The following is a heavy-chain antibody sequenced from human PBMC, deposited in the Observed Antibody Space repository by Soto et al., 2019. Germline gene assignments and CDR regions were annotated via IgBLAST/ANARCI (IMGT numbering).Heavy chain of an antibody. CDR1: GGSVSGGVYY. CDR2: IYYSGST. V-gene: IGHV4-31*03. CDR3: ARSSVAGAGYFQH. D-gene: IGHD6-19*01. J-gene: IGHJ1*01. Sequence: QVQLQESGPELVKPSQTLSLTCTVSGGSVSGGVYYWNWIRQHPEKGLEWIGYIYYSGSTYYNPSLRSRVTISADTSKNQFSLKLSSVTVADTAVYYCARSSVAGAGYFQHWGQGTQVIVSS.